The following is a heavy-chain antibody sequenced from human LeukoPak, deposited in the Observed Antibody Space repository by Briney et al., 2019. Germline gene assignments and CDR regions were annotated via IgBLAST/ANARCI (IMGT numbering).Heavy chain of an antibody. CDR3: ARVAYSSGWYDY. V-gene: IGHV3-30-3*01. D-gene: IGHD6-19*01. CDR2: ISYDGSNK. J-gene: IGHJ4*02. Sequence: PGGSLRLSCAASGFTFSSYAMHWVRQAPGKGLEWVAVISYDGSNKYYADSVKGRFTIPRDNSKNTLYLQMNSLRAEDTAVYYCARVAYSSGWYDYWGQGTLVTVSS. CDR1: GFTFSSYA.